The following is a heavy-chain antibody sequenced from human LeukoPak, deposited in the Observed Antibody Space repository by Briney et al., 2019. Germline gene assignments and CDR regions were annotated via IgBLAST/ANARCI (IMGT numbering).Heavy chain of an antibody. D-gene: IGHD6-13*01. CDR3: ARSSSWYERGYFDY. CDR1: GGSISSYY. CDR2: IYYSGST. Sequence: SETLSLTCTVSGGSISSYYWSWIRQPPGKGLEWIGYIYYSGSTNYSPSLKSRVTISVDTSKNQFSLKLSSVTAADTAVYYCARSSSWYERGYFDYWGQGTLVTVSS. V-gene: IGHV4-59*08. J-gene: IGHJ4*02.